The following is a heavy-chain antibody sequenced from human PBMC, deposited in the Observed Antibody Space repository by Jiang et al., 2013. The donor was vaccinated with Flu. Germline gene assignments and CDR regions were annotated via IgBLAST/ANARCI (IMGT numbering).Heavy chain of an antibody. V-gene: IGHV3-33*01. D-gene: IGHD2-2*01. CDR2: IWYDGSNK. Sequence: EWVAVIWYDGSNKYYADSVKGRFTISRDNSKNTLYLQMNRPESPRTRLCITGARDYCSSTSCSYYYYGMDVWGQGTTVTVSS. J-gene: IGHJ6*02. CDR3: ARDYCSSTSCSYYYYGMDV.